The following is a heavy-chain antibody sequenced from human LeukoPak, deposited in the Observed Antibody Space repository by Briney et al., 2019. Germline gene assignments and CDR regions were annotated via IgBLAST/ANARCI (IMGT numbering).Heavy chain of an antibody. V-gene: IGHV4-30-4*01. CDR1: GGSVSSGSYY. D-gene: IGHD4-17*01. CDR3: ARGTVIPDYFDY. Sequence: PSGTLSLTCTVSGGSVSSGSYYWGWIRQPPGKGLEWIGYIYYSGSTYYNPSLKSRVTISVDTSKNQFSLKLSSVTAADTAVYYCARGTVIPDYFDYWGQGTLVTVSS. J-gene: IGHJ4*02. CDR2: IYYSGST.